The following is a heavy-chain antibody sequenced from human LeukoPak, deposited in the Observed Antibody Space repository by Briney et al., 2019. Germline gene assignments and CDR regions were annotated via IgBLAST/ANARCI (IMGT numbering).Heavy chain of an antibody. CDR3: ARDIIEAAGSDY. CDR2: ISHSGST. D-gene: IGHD6-13*01. Sequence: SETLSLTCTVSGGSISSYYWRWIRQSPGKGLEWIGEISHSGSTNYNPSLKSRVTISVDTSKNQFSLKLSSVTAADTAVYYCARDIIEAAGSDYWGQGTLVTVSS. CDR1: GGSISSYY. J-gene: IGHJ4*02. V-gene: IGHV4-34*01.